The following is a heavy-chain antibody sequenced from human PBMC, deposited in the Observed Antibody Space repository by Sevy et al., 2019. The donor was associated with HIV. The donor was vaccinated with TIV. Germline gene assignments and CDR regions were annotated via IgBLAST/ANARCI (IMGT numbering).Heavy chain of an antibody. Sequence: GGSLRLSCAASRFTVKTYWMSWVRQAPGKGLEWVGNIKEDGSAKYYADSVRGRFTISRDNAKNSLYLQMSSLRVEDTAVYYCARDSPGYGGYSYWGQGTLVTVSS. D-gene: IGHD1-26*01. CDR2: IKEDGSAK. V-gene: IGHV3-7*01. CDR1: RFTVKTYW. J-gene: IGHJ4*01. CDR3: ARDSPGYGGYSY.